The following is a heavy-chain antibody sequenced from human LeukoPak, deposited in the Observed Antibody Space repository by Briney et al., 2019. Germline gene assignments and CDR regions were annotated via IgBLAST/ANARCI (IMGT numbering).Heavy chain of an antibody. CDR2: ISSSSSYI. CDR3: ARDLSNFGEVDY. D-gene: IGHD4-11*01. Sequence: GGSLRLSCAACGFTFRRYSMNWVRQAPGKGLEWVSSISSSSSYIYYADSVKGRFTISRDNAKNSLYLQMNSLRAEDTAVYYCARDLSNFGEVDYWGQGTLVTVSS. J-gene: IGHJ4*02. CDR1: GFTFRRYS. V-gene: IGHV3-21*01.